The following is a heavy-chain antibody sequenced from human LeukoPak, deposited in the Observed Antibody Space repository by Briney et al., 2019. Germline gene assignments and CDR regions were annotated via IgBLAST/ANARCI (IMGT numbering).Heavy chain of an antibody. V-gene: IGHV3-30*19. D-gene: IGHD6-13*01. J-gene: IGHJ6*02. CDR2: IWYDGSNK. Sequence: PGRSLRLSCAASGFTFSSYGMHWVRQAPGKGLEWVAVIWYDGSNKYYADSVKGRFTISRDNSKNTLYLQMNSLRAEDTAVYYCARYSSTYYYYGMDVWGQGTTVTVSS. CDR1: GFTFSSYG. CDR3: ARYSSTYYYYGMDV.